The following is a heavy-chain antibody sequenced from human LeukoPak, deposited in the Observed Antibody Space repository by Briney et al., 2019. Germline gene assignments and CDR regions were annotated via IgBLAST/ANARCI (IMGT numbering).Heavy chain of an antibody. V-gene: IGHV3-23*01. Sequence: GGSLRLSCAASGFTFSSYAMSWVRQAPGKGLEWVSAISGSGGSTYSADSVKGRFTISRDNSKNTLYLQMNSLRAEDTAVYYCAKRPKVAATGSGYFDYRGQGTLVTVSS. CDR1: GFTFSSYA. CDR2: ISGSGGST. J-gene: IGHJ4*02. CDR3: AKRPKVAATGSGYFDY. D-gene: IGHD2-15*01.